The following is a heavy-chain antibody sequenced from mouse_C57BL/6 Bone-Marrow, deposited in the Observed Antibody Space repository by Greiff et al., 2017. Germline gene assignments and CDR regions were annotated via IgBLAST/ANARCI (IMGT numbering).Heavy chain of an antibody. V-gene: IGHV1-69*01. Sequence: QVQLQQPGAELVMPGASVKLSCKASGYTFTSYWMHWVKQRPGQGLEWIGEIDPSDSYTNYNQKFKGKSTLTVDKSSSTAYMQLSSLTSEDSAVYYCARDHYGKGDFDYWGQGTTLTVSS. CDR3: ARDHYGKGDFDY. CDR1: GYTFTSYW. D-gene: IGHD1-1*01. J-gene: IGHJ2*01. CDR2: IDPSDSYT.